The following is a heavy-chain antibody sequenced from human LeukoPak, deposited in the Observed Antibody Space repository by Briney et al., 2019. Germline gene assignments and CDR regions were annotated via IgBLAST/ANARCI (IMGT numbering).Heavy chain of an antibody. Sequence: ASVKVSCKASGGTFSSYAISWVRQAPGQGLEWMGGIIPIFGTANYAQKFQGGVTITADESTSTAYMELSSLRSEDTAVYYCARDLGNAFDIWSQGTMVTVSS. J-gene: IGHJ3*02. V-gene: IGHV1-69*13. CDR3: ARDLGNAFDI. CDR2: IIPIFGTA. D-gene: IGHD3-10*01. CDR1: GGTFSSYA.